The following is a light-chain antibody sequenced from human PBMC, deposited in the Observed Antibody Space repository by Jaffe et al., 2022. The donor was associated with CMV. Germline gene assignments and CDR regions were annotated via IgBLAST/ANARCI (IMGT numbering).Light chain of an antibody. CDR3: CSHTNSGSWV. CDR1: ASDVGAYNY. CDR2: DVS. Sequence: QSALTQPASVSGSPGQSITISCTGTASDVGAYNYVSWYQQHPGKAPQLMIYDVSNRPSGISNRFSGSKSGNTASLTISGLQSEDEADYYCCSHTNSGSWVFGGGTKVTVL. J-gene: IGLJ3*02. V-gene: IGLV2-14*03.